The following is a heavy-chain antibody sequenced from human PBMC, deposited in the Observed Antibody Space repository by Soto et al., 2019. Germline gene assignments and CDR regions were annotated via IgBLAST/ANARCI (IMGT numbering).Heavy chain of an antibody. CDR1: GGSIRSNNW. J-gene: IGHJ4*02. V-gene: IGHV4-4*02. CDR2: IYHSGVT. CDR3: ARISAYHFDY. D-gene: IGHD3-16*01. Sequence: SETLSLTCAVSGGSIRSNNWGSWVRQPPGKGLEWIGEIYHSGVTNYNPSLKSRVTISVDKSKNQFSLKLSSLTAADTAVYYCARISAYHFDYWGQGTLVTVSS.